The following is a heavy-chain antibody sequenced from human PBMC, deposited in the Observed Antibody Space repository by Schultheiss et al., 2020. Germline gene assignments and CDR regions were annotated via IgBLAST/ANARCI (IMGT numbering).Heavy chain of an antibody. V-gene: IGHV4-39*07. Sequence: SETLSLTCTVSGGSISSSSYYWGWIRQPPGKGLEWIGSIYYSGSTYYNPSLKSRVTISVDTSKNQFSLKLSSVTAADTAVYYCARGSTRSGMDVWGQGTTVTVSS. J-gene: IGHJ6*02. CDR2: IYYSGST. D-gene: IGHD5-24*01. CDR3: ARGSTRSGMDV. CDR1: GGSISSSSYY.